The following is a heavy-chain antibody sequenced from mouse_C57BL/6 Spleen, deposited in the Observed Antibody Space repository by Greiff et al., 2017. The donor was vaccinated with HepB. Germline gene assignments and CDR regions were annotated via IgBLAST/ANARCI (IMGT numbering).Heavy chain of an antibody. CDR2: IYPGSGST. J-gene: IGHJ2*01. Sequence: QVQLKQPGAELVKPGASVKMSCKASGYTFTRYWITWVKQRPGQGLEWIGDIYPGSGSTNYNEKFKSKATLTVDTSSSTAYMQLSSLTSEDSAVYYCARGGYDYDHYWGQGTTLTVSS. V-gene: IGHV1-55*01. CDR1: GYTFTRYW. CDR3: ARGGYDYDHY. D-gene: IGHD2-4*01.